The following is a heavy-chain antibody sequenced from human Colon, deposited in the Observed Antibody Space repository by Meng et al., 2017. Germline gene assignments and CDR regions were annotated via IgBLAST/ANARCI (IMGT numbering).Heavy chain of an antibody. Sequence: VQLQQWGAGLLKPSETLSLTCAVYGGSFRGYYWSWIRQPPGKGLEWIGEINHSGSTNYNPSLKSRVTISVDTSKNQFSLKLSSVTAADTAVYYCARGRYSGYLPWGQGTLVTVSS. J-gene: IGHJ5*02. CDR1: GGSFRGYY. D-gene: IGHD5-12*01. CDR2: INHSGST. V-gene: IGHV4-34*01. CDR3: ARGRYSGYLP.